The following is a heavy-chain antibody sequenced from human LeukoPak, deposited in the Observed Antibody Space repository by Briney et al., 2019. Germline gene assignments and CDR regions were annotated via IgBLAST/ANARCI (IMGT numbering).Heavy chain of an antibody. J-gene: IGHJ4*02. V-gene: IGHV4-34*01. CDR3: ARVQVGAAAHPFDY. D-gene: IGHD1-26*01. CDR1: GGSFSGYY. CDR2: INHSGST. Sequence: SETLSLTCAVYGGSFSGYYWSWIRQPPGKGLEWIGEINHSGSTNYNPSLKSRVTISVDTSKNQFSLRLSSVTAADTAVYYCARVQVGAAAHPFDYWGQGTLVNVSS.